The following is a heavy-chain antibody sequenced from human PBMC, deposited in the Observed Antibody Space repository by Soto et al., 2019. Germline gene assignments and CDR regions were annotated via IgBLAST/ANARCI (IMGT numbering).Heavy chain of an antibody. J-gene: IGHJ4*02. Sequence: VASVKVSCKASGYTFTSYGISWVRQAPGQGLEWMGWISAYNGNTNYAQKLQGRVTMTTDTSTSTAYMEVRSLRSDDTAVYYCARSSGTSYIWGYYFDYWGQGTQVTVSS. V-gene: IGHV1-18*01. CDR2: ISAYNGNT. CDR3: ARSSGTSYIWGYYFDY. D-gene: IGHD1-26*01. CDR1: GYTFTSYG.